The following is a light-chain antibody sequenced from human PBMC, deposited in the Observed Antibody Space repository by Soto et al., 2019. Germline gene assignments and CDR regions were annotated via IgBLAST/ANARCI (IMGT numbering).Light chain of an antibody. CDR3: QQYKNCLWT. CDR2: ATS. CDR1: HSVGSD. V-gene: IGKV3-15*01. J-gene: IGKJ1*01. Sequence: EIVMTQSPATLSVSPGERATLSCRASHSVGSDLAWYQQKPGHTPRLLIYATSTRATGIPARFSGSGSGTEFTLTISSLQSEDFAVYYCQQYKNCLWTFGQGTKVEIK.